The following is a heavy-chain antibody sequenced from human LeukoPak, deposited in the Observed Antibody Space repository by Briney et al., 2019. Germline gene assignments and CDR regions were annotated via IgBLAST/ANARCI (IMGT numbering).Heavy chain of an antibody. CDR1: GFTFSSYA. D-gene: IGHD6-13*01. CDR3: AMSIAAAGAFDY. J-gene: IGHJ4*02. V-gene: IGHV3-53*01. CDR2: IYSGGST. Sequence: GGSLRLSCAASGFTFSSYAMTWVRQAPGKGLEWVSVIYSGGSTYYADSVKGRFTISRDNSKNTLYLQMNSLRAEDTAVYYCAMSIAAAGAFDYWGQGTLVTVSS.